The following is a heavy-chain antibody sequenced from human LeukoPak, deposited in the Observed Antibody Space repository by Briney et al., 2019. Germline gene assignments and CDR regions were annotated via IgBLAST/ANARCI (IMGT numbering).Heavy chain of an antibody. D-gene: IGHD6-19*01. V-gene: IGHV4-4*02. Sequence: SETLSLTCAVSGGSISSSNWWSWVRQPPGKGLEWIGEIYRSGSTNYNPSLKSRVTISVDKSKNQFSLKLSSVTAADTAVYYCARDWGYSSGWYYFDYWGQGTLVTVSS. CDR2: IYRSGST. CDR1: GGSISSSNW. CDR3: ARDWGYSSGWYYFDY. J-gene: IGHJ4*02.